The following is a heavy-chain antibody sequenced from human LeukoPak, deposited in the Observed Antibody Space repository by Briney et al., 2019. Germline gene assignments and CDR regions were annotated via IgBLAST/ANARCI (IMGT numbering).Heavy chain of an antibody. D-gene: IGHD6-13*01. J-gene: IGHJ6*03. V-gene: IGHV3-7*01. CDR3: ARYGSSWYRTYYYYYYMDV. CDR2: IKQDGSEK. CDR1: GFTFSSYW. Sequence: GGSLRLSCAASGFTFSSYWMSWVRQAPGKGLEWVANIKQDGSEKYYVDSVKGRFTISRANAKNSLDLQMNSLSAEDTAVYYCARYGSSWYRTYYYYYYMDVWGKGTTVTVSS.